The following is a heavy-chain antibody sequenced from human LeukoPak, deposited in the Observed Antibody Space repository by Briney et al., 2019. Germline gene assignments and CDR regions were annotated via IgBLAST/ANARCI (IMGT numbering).Heavy chain of an antibody. CDR1: GGSFSGYY. CDR2: INHSGST. V-gene: IGHV4-34*01. Sequence: SETLSLTCAVYGGSFSGYYWSWIRQPPGKGLEWIGEINHSGSTNCNPSLKSRVTISVNTSKNQFSLKLSSVTAADTDVYYCARGRQDYYYYGMDVWGQGTTVTVSS. CDR3: ARGRQDYYYYGMDV. J-gene: IGHJ6*02.